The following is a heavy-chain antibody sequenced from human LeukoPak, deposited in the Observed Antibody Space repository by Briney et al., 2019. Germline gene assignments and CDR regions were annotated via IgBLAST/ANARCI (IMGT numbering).Heavy chain of an antibody. D-gene: IGHD6-19*01. CDR1: GFGLHFYW. V-gene: IGHV3-7*03. Sequence: GRSLRLSCTASGFGLHFYWMTWVRQGAGKGLEWVAKIEGDARSQYYGDPVKGRFTISRDNAKNSLYLQMDSLRAEDTATYYCARVIVAVVGQSDHFDSWGPGTVVTVSS. J-gene: IGHJ4*02. CDR2: IEGDARSQ. CDR3: ARVIVAVVGQSDHFDS.